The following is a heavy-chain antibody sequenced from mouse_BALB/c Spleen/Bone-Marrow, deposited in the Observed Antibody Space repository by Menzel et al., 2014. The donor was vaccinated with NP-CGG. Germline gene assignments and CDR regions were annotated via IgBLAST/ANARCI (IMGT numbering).Heavy chain of an antibody. CDR3: ARDRGLTYFDY. V-gene: IGHV7-3*02. CDR1: GFTFTDYY. J-gene: IGHJ2*01. CDR2: IRNKANGYTT. D-gene: IGHD2-4*01. Sequence: EVHLVESGGGLVQPGGSLRLSCTTSGFTFTDYYMSWVRQPPGKALEWLGFIRNKANGYTTEYSAPVKGRFTISRDNSQSILYLQMNTLRAEDSATYYCARDRGLTYFDYWGQGTTLTVSS.